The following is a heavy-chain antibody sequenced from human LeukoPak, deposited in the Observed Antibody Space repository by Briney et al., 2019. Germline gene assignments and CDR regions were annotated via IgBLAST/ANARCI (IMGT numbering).Heavy chain of an antibody. V-gene: IGHV1-2*02. CDR3: ARPGYCSSTSCRDDAFDI. CDR1: GYTFTGYY. J-gene: IGHJ3*02. D-gene: IGHD2-2*03. Sequence: GASVKVSCKASGYTFTGYYMHWVRQAPGQGLEWMGWINPNSGGTNYAQKFQGRVTMTRDTSISTAYMELSRLRSDDTAVYYCARPGYCSSTSCRDDAFDIWGQGTMVTVSS. CDR2: INPNSGGT.